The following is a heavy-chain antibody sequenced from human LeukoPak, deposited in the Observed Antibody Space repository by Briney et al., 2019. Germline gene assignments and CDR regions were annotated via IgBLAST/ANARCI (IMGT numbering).Heavy chain of an antibody. V-gene: IGHV3-74*01. CDR2: INSDGRST. Sequence: GGSLRLSCAASGFTFSTSWMNWVRQVPGKGLVWVSRINSDGRSTDYADSVKGRFTISRDNTKNTLYLQMNSLRVEDTAVYYCAHTVWSGNYFDYWGQGTLVTVSS. J-gene: IGHJ4*02. CDR3: AHTVWSGNYFDY. CDR1: GFTFSTSW. D-gene: IGHD3-3*01.